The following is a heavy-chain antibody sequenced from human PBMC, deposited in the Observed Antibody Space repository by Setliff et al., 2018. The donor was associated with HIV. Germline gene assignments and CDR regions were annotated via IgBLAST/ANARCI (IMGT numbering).Heavy chain of an antibody. CDR1: GYTFTSYG. V-gene: IGHV1-18*01. CDR2: ISAYNGNT. D-gene: IGHD3-16*01. Sequence: ASVKVSCKASGYTFTSYGISWVRQAPGQGLEWMGWISAYNGNTDYAQKLQGRVTLTTYTSTYTAFMGLRSLKSDDTAVYYCARAVASKNIRGEYYFDYWGQGTLVTVSS. J-gene: IGHJ4*02. CDR3: ARAVASKNIRGEYYFDY.